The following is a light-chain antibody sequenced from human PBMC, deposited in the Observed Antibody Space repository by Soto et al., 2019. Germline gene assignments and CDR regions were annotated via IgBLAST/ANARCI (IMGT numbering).Light chain of an antibody. CDR3: QQYGSSTT. CDR2: GAS. J-gene: IGKJ1*01. CDR1: QSVPNNY. V-gene: IGKV3-20*01. Sequence: EIVLTQSPGTLSLSPGERATLSCRASQSVPNNYLAWYQQKSGQAPRRLIFGASFRASGVPDRFSGSGSGTDFTLTIIRLEPEDFAVYHCQQYGSSTTFGQGTKVEIK.